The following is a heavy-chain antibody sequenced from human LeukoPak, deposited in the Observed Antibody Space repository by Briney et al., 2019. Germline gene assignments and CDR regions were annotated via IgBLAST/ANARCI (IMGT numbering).Heavy chain of an antibody. CDR3: ARRRGYSPFDP. D-gene: IGHD3-3*01. CDR2: IYHSRST. V-gene: IGHV4-38-2*01. J-gene: IGHJ5*02. Sequence: PSETLSLTCAVSGYSISSGYYWGWIRQPPGKGLEWIGSIYHSRSTYYNPSLKSRVTISVDTSKNQFSLKLSSVTAADTAVYYCARRRGYSPFDPWGQGTLVTVSS. CDR1: GYSISSGYY.